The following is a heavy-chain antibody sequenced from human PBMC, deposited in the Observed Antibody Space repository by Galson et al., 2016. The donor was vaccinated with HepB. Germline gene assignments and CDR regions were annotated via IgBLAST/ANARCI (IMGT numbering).Heavy chain of an antibody. J-gene: IGHJ4*02. CDR1: GFTFSIYS. CDR2: ISSGSVYI. CDR3: VREWRGYSYGYDY. Sequence: SLRLSCAASGFTFSIYSMNWVRQAPGKGLEWVSSISSGSVYIDNADSVKGRFTVSRDNAKNSLYLQMNSLRAEDTAVYYCVREWRGYSYGYDYWGQGTLSPSPQ. V-gene: IGHV3-21*01. D-gene: IGHD5-18*01.